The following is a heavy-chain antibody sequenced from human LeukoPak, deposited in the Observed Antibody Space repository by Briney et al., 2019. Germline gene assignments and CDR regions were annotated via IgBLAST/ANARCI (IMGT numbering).Heavy chain of an antibody. J-gene: IGHJ4*02. Sequence: SETLSLTCAVYGVSFSGYYWSWLRQPPGKGLEWVGEINHSGSTNYNPSLKSRVTISGDTSKNQFSLKLSYVTAADAAVYYCARLGGITIFGVVPRARPGNFDYWGQGTLVTVSS. CDR2: INHSGST. CDR3: ARLGGITIFGVVPRARPGNFDY. V-gene: IGHV4-34*01. D-gene: IGHD3-3*01. CDR1: GVSFSGYY.